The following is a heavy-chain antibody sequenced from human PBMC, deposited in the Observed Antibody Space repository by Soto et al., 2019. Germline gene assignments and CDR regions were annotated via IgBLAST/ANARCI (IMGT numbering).Heavy chain of an antibody. CDR2: ISGSGRST. J-gene: IGHJ1*01. D-gene: IGHD3-9*01. V-gene: IGHV3-23*01. CDR3: AKEVLLTDYYEYIEYFQH. CDR1: GFTFSSYA. Sequence: PGGSLRLSCAASGFTFSSYAMSWVRQAPGKGLEWVSTISGSGRSTYYADSVKGRFTISRDNSKNTLYLQMNSLRAEDTAVYYCAKEVLLTDYYEYIEYFQHWGQGSLVTVSA.